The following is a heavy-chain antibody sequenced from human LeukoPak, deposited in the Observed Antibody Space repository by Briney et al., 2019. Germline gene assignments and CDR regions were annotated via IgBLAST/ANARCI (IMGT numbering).Heavy chain of an antibody. CDR3: ATLDSSGWYYFDY. Sequence: GGSLRLSCAASGFTFSSYAMSWVRQAPGKGLEWVSAISGSGGSTYYADSVKGRFTISRDNSKNALYLQMNSLRAEDTAVYYCATLDSSGWYYFDYWGQGTLVTVSS. D-gene: IGHD6-19*01. CDR1: GFTFSSYA. V-gene: IGHV3-23*01. J-gene: IGHJ4*02. CDR2: ISGSGGST.